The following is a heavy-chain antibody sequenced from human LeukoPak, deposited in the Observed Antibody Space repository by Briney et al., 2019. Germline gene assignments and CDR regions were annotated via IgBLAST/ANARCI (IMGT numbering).Heavy chain of an antibody. Sequence: GGSLRLSCVASGFTFSNAWMTWVRQAPGKGLEWVSAISGSGGSTYYADSVKGRFTISRDHSKNTLYLQMNSLRAEDTAVYYCAKVRMITMIAYDAFDIWGQGTMVTVSS. V-gene: IGHV3-23*01. J-gene: IGHJ3*02. D-gene: IGHD3-22*01. CDR2: ISGSGGST. CDR3: AKVRMITMIAYDAFDI. CDR1: GFTFSNAW.